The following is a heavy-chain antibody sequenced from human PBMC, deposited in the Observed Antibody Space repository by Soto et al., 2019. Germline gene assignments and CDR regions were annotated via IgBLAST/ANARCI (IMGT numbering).Heavy chain of an antibody. Sequence: KTSETLSLTCAVSGGSISSGGYSWSWIRQPPGKGLEWIGYIYHSGSTYYNPSLKSRVTISVDRSKDQFSLKLSSVTAADTAVYYCARGGCSSTSCYDYWGQGTLVTVSS. V-gene: IGHV4-30-2*01. CDR3: ARGGCSSTSCYDY. D-gene: IGHD2-2*01. CDR1: GGSISSGGYS. J-gene: IGHJ4*02. CDR2: IYHSGST.